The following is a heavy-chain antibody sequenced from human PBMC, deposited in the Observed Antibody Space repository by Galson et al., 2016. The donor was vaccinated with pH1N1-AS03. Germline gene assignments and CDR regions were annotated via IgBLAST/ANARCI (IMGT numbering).Heavy chain of an antibody. D-gene: IGHD3-3*01. J-gene: IGHJ4*02. CDR3: ARVGKYFGFWSGYSDFDY. CDR1: GYSISSGYY. Sequence: LSLTCAVSGYSISSGYYWGWIRQPPGKGLEWIGSIYHSGSTYYNPSLMSRVTISVDTSKNRFSLKVTSVTAADTAVYSCARVGKYFGFWSGYSDFDYWGQGTLVTVSS. V-gene: IGHV4-38-2*01. CDR2: IYHSGST.